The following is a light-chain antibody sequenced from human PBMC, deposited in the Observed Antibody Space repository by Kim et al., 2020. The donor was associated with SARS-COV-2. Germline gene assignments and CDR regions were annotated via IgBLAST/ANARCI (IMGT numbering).Light chain of an antibody. CDR1: QVSRSN. CDR3: QQYENWTRT. CDR2: GTS. J-gene: IGKJ4*01. Sequence: AGDAAPVSWRASQVSRSNLAWYQQKPGQAPRLLIYGTSTRATGIPDRFSGSGSGTDFTLIISSLESEDYAVYYCQQYENWTRTFGGGTKVDIK. V-gene: IGKV3-15*01.